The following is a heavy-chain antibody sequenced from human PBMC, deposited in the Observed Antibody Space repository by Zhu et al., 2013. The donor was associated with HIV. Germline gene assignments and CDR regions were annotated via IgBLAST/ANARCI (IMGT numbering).Heavy chain of an antibody. V-gene: IGHV1-69*06. CDR3: ARIGSTAMVNYYYYGMDV. J-gene: IGHJ6*02. CDR1: GGTFSSYA. D-gene: IGHD5-18*01. Sequence: QVQLVQSGAEVKKPGSSVKVSCKASGGTFSSYAISWVRQAPGQGLEWMGGIIPIFGTANYAQKFQGRVTITADKSTSTAYMELSSLRSEDTAVYYCARIGSTAMVNYYYYGMDVWGQGTTVTVSS. CDR2: IIPIFGTA.